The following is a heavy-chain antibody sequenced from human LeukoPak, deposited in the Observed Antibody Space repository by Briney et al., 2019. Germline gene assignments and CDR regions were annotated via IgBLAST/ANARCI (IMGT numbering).Heavy chain of an antibody. CDR2: IYHSGST. Sequence: PSETLSLTCTVSGGSISSGGYYWSWIRQHPGKGLEWIGYIYHSGSTYYNPSLKSRVTISVDRSKNQFSLKLSSVTAADTAVYYCARANDFWSGYRVDYWGQGTLVTVSS. CDR3: ARANDFWSGYRVDY. J-gene: IGHJ4*02. CDR1: GGSISSGGYY. D-gene: IGHD3-3*01. V-gene: IGHV4-31*03.